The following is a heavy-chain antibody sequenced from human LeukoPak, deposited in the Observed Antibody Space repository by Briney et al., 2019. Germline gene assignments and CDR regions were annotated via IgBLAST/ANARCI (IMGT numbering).Heavy chain of an antibody. V-gene: IGHV3-7*01. J-gene: IGHJ4*02. Sequence: GGSLRLSCAASGFTFSNYWMSWVRQAPGKGLEWVANIKQDGSEQYYVDSVKGRFTISRDNSKNTLYLQMNSLRAEDTAMYYCADSTSRWEFWYWGQGTLVTVSS. CDR1: GFTFSNYW. D-gene: IGHD1-26*01. CDR2: IKQDGSEQ. CDR3: ADSTSRWEFWY.